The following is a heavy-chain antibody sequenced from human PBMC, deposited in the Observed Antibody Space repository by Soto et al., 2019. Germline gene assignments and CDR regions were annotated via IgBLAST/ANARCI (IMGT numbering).Heavy chain of an antibody. CDR1: GGSISSYY. D-gene: IGHD6-19*01. Sequence: PSETLSLTCTVSGGSISSYYWSWIRQPPGKGLEWIGYIYYSGSTNYNPSLKSRVTISVDTSKNQFSLKLSSVTAVDTAVYYCARGVAVAGTPLFFYYYYGMDVWGQGTTVTVSS. J-gene: IGHJ6*02. CDR3: ARGVAVAGTPLFFYYYYGMDV. CDR2: IYYSGST. V-gene: IGHV4-59*01.